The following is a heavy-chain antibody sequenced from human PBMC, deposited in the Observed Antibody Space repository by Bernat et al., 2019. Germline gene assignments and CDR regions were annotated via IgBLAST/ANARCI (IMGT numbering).Heavy chain of an antibody. D-gene: IGHD1-26*01. CDR2: ITSNTRTI. J-gene: IGHJ4*02. V-gene: IGHV3-48*02. Sequence: VQLVESGGGVVQPGRSLRLSCAASGFTFSIYSMNWVRQAPGKGLEWIAYITSNTRTIQYAESVEGRFTSSRDNGKSSLYLQMNSLRDEDTAVYYCARSVGGAFDYWGQGALVTVAS. CDR1: GFTFSIYS. CDR3: ARSVGGAFDY.